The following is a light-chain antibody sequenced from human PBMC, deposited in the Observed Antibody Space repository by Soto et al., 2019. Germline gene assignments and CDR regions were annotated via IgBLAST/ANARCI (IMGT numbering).Light chain of an antibody. CDR1: QSISSY. V-gene: IGKV3-11*01. Sequence: EVVLTQSPATLSVSPGAGATLSCRASQSISSYLAWYQQKPGQAPRLLIYDASNRATGIPARFSGSGSGTDFTLTISSLEPEDFAVYYCQQRSNWPPNTFGQGTRLEIK. CDR3: QQRSNWPPNT. J-gene: IGKJ5*01. CDR2: DAS.